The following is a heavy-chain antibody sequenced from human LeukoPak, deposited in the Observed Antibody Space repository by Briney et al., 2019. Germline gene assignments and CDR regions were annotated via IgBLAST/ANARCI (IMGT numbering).Heavy chain of an antibody. V-gene: IGHV3-23*01. CDR2: ISGGGGDI. CDR3: ARSYVGADRYFDY. Sequence: GGSLRLSCAASGFTFSTYAMSWVRQATGKGLEWVSAISGGGGDIYYADSVKGRFTISRDNSKNTLYLQMNSLRAEDTAVYYCARSYVGADRYFDYWGQGTLVTVSS. CDR1: GFTFSTYA. J-gene: IGHJ4*02. D-gene: IGHD1-26*01.